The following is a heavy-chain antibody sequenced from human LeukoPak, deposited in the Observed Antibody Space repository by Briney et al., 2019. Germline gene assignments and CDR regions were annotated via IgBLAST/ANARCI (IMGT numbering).Heavy chain of an antibody. V-gene: IGHV3-21*01. CDR1: GFSLSSYS. Sequence: GGSLRLSCAASGFSLSSYSMTWVRQAPGKVLEWVSSIHSSSKIIYYPHSVKRRFTLSRDNAKNSLYLQINSLRAEDTVVYYCARDSLISAYDDGSGYTPFDYWGQGTLVTVSS. CDR3: ARDSLISAYDDGSGYTPFDY. CDR2: IHSSSKII. D-gene: IGHD3-22*01. J-gene: IGHJ4*02.